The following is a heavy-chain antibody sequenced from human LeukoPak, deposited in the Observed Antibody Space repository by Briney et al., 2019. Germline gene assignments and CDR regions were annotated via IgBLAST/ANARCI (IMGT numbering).Heavy chain of an antibody. J-gene: IGHJ5*02. CDR2: ISWNSGSI. D-gene: IGHD6-13*01. Sequence: LRLSCAASGFTFDDYAMHWVRQAPGEGLEWVSGISWNSGSIGYADSVKGRFTISRDNAKNSLYLQMNSLRAEDTALYYCAKGAAAGTFGWFDPWGQGTLVTVSS. CDR1: GFTFDDYA. CDR3: AKGAAAGTFGWFDP. V-gene: IGHV3-9*01.